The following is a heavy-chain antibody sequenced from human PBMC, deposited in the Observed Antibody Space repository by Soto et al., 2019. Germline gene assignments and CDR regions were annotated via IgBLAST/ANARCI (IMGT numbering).Heavy chain of an antibody. CDR1: GYTFTSYY. J-gene: IGHJ4*02. CDR2: INPSGGST. D-gene: IGHD2-21*02. CDR3: ARDRGGGNSGAGDIDY. V-gene: IGHV1-46*01. Sequence: QVQLVQSGAEVKKPGASVKVSCKASGYTFTSYYMHWVRQAPGQGLEWMGIINPSGGSTSYAQKFQGRVTMTRDTSTSTVYMELSSLRSEDTAVYYCARDRGGGNSGAGDIDYWGQGTLVTVSS.